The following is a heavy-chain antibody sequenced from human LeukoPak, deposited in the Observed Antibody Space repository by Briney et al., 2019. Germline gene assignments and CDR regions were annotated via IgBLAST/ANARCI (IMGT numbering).Heavy chain of an antibody. CDR2: IYYSGST. Sequence: SETMSLTCTVSGGSISSSSYYWGWIRQPPGKGLEWIGSIYYSGSTYYNPSLKSRVTISIDTSKNQFSLKLSSVTAADTAVYYCARRLAGTEDYWGQGTLVTVSS. CDR3: ARRLAGTEDY. J-gene: IGHJ4*02. V-gene: IGHV4-39*01. D-gene: IGHD6-13*01. CDR1: GGSISSSSYY.